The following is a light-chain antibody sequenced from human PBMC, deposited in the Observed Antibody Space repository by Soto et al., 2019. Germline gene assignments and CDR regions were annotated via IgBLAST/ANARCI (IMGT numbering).Light chain of an antibody. CDR1: QSVTSN. V-gene: IGKV3-15*01. CDR2: GAS. J-gene: IGKJ1*01. Sequence: EIVITQSPATLSVSPGERAILSCRASQSVTSNLAWYQQKPGQAPRLLIFGASTRATGVPARFSGSGSGTDFTLTISSLQSEDFAIYYCQHYNNWPPWTFGQGTKVEIK. CDR3: QHYNNWPPWT.